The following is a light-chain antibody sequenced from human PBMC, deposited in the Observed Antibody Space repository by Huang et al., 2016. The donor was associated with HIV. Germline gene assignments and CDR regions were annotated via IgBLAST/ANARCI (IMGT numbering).Light chain of an antibody. CDR2: DVS. J-gene: IGKJ2*01. Sequence: EVVLTQSPATLSLSPGEKATLFCRASQTITTSFAWYQHKPGRAPSLLVHDVSNRAAGIPARFSGSGSGTDFSLTVSSLEPEDLALYYCQQRTKWPTFGQGTNLEIK. V-gene: IGKV3-11*01. CDR1: QTITTS. CDR3: QQRTKWPT.